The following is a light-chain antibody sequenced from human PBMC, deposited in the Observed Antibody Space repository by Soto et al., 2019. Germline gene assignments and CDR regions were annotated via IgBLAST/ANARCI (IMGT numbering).Light chain of an antibody. CDR3: QQYNSWPLT. CDR1: QTVNNN. V-gene: IGKV3-15*01. J-gene: IGKJ4*01. Sequence: EVVMTQSPATLSVSPGEGATLSCRASQTVNNNLAWYQQKPGQAPRLLIHGAFTRATDIPDTFSGSGSATEFTLTISSLPSEDSAIYFCQQYNSWPLTFGGGTKVELK. CDR2: GAF.